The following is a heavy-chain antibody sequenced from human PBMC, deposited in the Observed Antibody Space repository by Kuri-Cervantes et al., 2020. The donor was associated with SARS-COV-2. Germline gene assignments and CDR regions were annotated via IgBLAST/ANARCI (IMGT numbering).Heavy chain of an antibody. J-gene: IGHJ5*02. CDR1: GFTFSSYS. V-gene: IGHV3-21*01. D-gene: IGHD1-26*01. CDR2: ISSSSSYI. Sequence: GGSLRLSCAASGFTFSSYSMNWVRQAPGKGLEWVSSISSSSSYIYYADSVKGRFTISRDNAKNSLYLQMNSLRAEDTAVYYCARVYSGSYYNCFDPWGQGTLVTVSS. CDR3: ARVYSGSYYNCFDP.